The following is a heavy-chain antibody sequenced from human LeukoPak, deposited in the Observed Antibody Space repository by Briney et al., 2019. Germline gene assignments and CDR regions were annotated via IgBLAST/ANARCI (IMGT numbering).Heavy chain of an antibody. J-gene: IGHJ4*02. V-gene: IGHV4-61*02. CDR1: GGSISSGIFY. CDR2: IYTSGST. Sequence: PSETLSLTCTVSGGSISSGIFYWSWIRRPAGKGLEWIGRIYTSGSTNYNPSLKSRVTISLDTSKNQFSLKLSSVTAADTAVYYCARATIFGVVIIDWGQGTLATVSS. CDR3: ARATIFGVVIID. D-gene: IGHD3-3*01.